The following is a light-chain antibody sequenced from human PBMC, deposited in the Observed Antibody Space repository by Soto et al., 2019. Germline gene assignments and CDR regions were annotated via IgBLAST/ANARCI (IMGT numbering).Light chain of an antibody. CDR1: QSVSSN. CDR3: QQYNDWPGYT. J-gene: IGKJ2*01. CDR2: GPS. Sequence: EIVMTQSPATLSVSPGERATLSCRSSQSVSSNLAWYQQKPGQAPRLLIYGPSIRATGVPARFSGSGSGTEFTLTITSLQSEDSAVYYCQQYNDWPGYTFGQGTKLEIK. V-gene: IGKV3-15*01.